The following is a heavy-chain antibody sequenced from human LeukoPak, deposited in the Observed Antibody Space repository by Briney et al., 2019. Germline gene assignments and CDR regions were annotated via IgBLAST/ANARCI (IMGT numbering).Heavy chain of an antibody. CDR1: GGTFSSYA. J-gene: IGHJ4*02. CDR3: ARAKYYYDSSGYRPSYFDY. D-gene: IGHD3-22*01. CDR2: IIPIFGTA. V-gene: IGHV1-69*06. Sequence: SVKVSCKASGGTFSSYAISWVRQAPGQGLEWMGGIIPIFGTANYAQKFQGRVTITADKSTSTAYMELSSLRSEDTAVYYCARAKYYYDSSGYRPSYFDYWGQGTLVTVSS.